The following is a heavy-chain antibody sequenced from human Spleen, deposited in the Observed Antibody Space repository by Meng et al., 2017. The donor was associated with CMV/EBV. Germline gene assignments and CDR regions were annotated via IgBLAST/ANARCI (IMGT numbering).Heavy chain of an antibody. Sequence: ASVKVSCKTSGYSFTDYYIHWVRQAPGQGLEWVGWINPNSGDTNSAQKFQGRVALTRDRSISTAYVDLTSLRSDDTAVFYCARIRPGMAAAGFDYWGQGTLVTVSS. CDR2: INPNSGDT. V-gene: IGHV1-2*02. CDR1: GYSFTDYY. D-gene: IGHD6-13*01. CDR3: ARIRPGMAAAGFDY. J-gene: IGHJ4*02.